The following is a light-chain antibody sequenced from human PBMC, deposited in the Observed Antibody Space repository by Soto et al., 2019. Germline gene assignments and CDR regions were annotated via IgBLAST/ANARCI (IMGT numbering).Light chain of an antibody. J-gene: IGLJ2*01. Sequence: QSALTQPASVSGSPGQSITISCTGTSSDVGGYNYVSWYQQHPGKAPKLMIYEVSNRPSGVSNRFSGSKSGNTASLTISGLQAEDEADYYCSSYTSSSYVVFGGGTQLNVL. CDR3: SSYTSSSYVV. CDR2: EVS. CDR1: SSDVGGYNY. V-gene: IGLV2-14*01.